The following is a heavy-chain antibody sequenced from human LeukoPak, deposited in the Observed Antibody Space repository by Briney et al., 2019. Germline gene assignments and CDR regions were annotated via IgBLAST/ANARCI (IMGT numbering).Heavy chain of an antibody. J-gene: IGHJ4*02. CDR2: IRYDGSNK. CDR3: AKDRYYYDSSGYGYYFGY. V-gene: IGHV3-30*02. D-gene: IGHD3-22*01. CDR1: GFTSSSYG. Sequence: PGGSLRLSCAASGFTSSSYGMHWVRQAPGKGLEWVAFIRYDGSNKYYADSVKGRFTISRDNSKNTLYLQMNSLRAEDTAVYYCAKDRYYYDSSGYGYYFGYWGQGTLVTVSS.